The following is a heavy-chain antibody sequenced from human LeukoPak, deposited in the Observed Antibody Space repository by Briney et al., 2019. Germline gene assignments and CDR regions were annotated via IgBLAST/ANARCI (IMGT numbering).Heavy chain of an antibody. J-gene: IGHJ4*02. Sequence: GGSLRLSCAASGFTFSNYWLHWVRQAPGKGLVWVSRINSDGSSRNYADSVKGRFTISRDNAKNTLYLQMNSLRAEDTAVYYCASASSHRIAAGGDYWGQGTLVTVSS. CDR1: GFTFSNYW. D-gene: IGHD6-13*01. CDR2: INSDGSSR. CDR3: ASASSHRIAAGGDY. V-gene: IGHV3-74*01.